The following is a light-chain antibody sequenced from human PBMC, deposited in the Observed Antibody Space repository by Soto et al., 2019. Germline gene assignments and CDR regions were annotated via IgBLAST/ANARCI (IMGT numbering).Light chain of an antibody. CDR1: PSISSW. CDR2: DVS. CDR3: QQYNTFWT. Sequence: GDRVTITCRASPSISSWLAWYQQKQGKAPKLLIYDVSSLESWVSSRFSGSGSGTEFSLTISSLQPDDSATYYCQQYNTFWTFGQGTKVEIK. V-gene: IGKV1-5*01. J-gene: IGKJ1*01.